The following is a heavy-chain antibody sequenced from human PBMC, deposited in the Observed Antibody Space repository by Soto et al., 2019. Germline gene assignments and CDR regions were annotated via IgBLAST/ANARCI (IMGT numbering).Heavy chain of an antibody. D-gene: IGHD1-26*01. V-gene: IGHV4-59*01. J-gene: IGHJ4*02. CDR2: IYYSGST. CDR3: VASGSYQDYYFDY. CDR1: GGSISSYY. Sequence: PSETLSLTCTVSGGSISSYYWSWIRQPPGKGLEWIGYIYYSGSTNYNPSLKSRVTISVDTSKNQFSLKLSSVTAADTAVYYCVASGSYQDYYFDYWGQGTLVTVSS.